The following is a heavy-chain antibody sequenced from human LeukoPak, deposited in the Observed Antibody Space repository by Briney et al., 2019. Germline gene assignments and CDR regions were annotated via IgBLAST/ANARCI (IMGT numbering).Heavy chain of an antibody. CDR1: GGSISSGGYY. V-gene: IGHV4-31*03. CDR3: ARVWERWYPYFDY. CDR2: IYYSGST. D-gene: IGHD1-26*01. Sequence: SQTLSLTCTVSGGSISSGGYYWSWIRQHPGKGLEWIGYIYYSGSTYYNPSLKSRVTISVYTSKNQFSLKLSSVTAADTAVYYCARVWERWYPYFDYWGQGTLVTVSS. J-gene: IGHJ4*02.